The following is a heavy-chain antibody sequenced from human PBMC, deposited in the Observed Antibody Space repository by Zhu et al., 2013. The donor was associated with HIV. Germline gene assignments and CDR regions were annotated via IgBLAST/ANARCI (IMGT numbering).Heavy chain of an antibody. D-gene: IGHD6-19*01. V-gene: IGHV4-59*01. CDR1: GGSISSYY. J-gene: IGHJ2*01. CDR3: ARNRSEKQWLVQRAPWYFDL. CDR2: IYYSGST. Sequence: VQLQESGPGLVKPSETLSLTCTVSGGSISSYYWSWIRQPPGKGLEWIGYIYYSGSTNYNPSLKSRVTISVDTSKNQFSLKLSSVTAADTAVYYCARNRSEKQWLVQRAPWYFDLWGRGTLVTVSS.